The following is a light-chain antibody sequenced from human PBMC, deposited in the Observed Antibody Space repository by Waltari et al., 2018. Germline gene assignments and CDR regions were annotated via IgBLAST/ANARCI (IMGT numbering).Light chain of an antibody. V-gene: IGKV1-39*01. Sequence: DIQMTQSPSSLSASVGDRVTLTCRASQSITSYLNWYQQKPGKAPRLLIYGASILQSGVPSTFSGSGSGTDFTLNISSLQPEDIATYYCQQSYRTPYTFGRGTKLDIK. CDR3: QQSYRTPYT. J-gene: IGKJ2*01. CDR1: QSITSY. CDR2: GAS.